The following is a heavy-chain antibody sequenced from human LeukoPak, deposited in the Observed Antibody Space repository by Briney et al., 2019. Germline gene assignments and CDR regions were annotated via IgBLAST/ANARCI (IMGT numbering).Heavy chain of an antibody. J-gene: IGHJ4*02. CDR1: GVSISSGDYY. V-gene: IGHV4-30-4*01. Sequence: SETLSLTCTVSGVSISSGDYYWSWIRQPPGKGLEWIGYIYYSGSTYYNPSLKSRVTISVDTSKNQFSLKLSSVTAADTAVYYCARTDEWSPLDYWGQGTLVTVSS. CDR2: IYYSGST. CDR3: ARTDEWSPLDY. D-gene: IGHD3-3*01.